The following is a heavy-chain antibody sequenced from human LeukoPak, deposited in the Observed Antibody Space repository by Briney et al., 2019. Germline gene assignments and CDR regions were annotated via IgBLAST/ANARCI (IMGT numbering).Heavy chain of an antibody. V-gene: IGHV1-8*01. CDR1: GYTFTSYD. CDR3: ARSFYYDSSGYPNWFDP. Sequence: ASVKVSCKASGYTFTSYDINWVRQATGQGLEWMGWMNPNSGNTGYAQKFQGRVTMTRNTSISTAYMELSSLRSEDTAVYYCARSFYYDSSGYPNWFDPWGQGTLVTASS. D-gene: IGHD3-22*01. J-gene: IGHJ5*02. CDR2: MNPNSGNT.